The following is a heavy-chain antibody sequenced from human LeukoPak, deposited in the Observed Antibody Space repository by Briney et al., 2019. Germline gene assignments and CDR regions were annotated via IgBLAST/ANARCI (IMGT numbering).Heavy chain of an antibody. J-gene: IGHJ6*02. D-gene: IGHD2-15*01. CDR1: GYTFTAYY. V-gene: IGHV1-2*02. CDR2: INLNSGGT. Sequence: GASVKVSCKASGYTFTAYYMHWVRQAPGQGLEWMGWINLNSGGTNSAQKFQGRVTMTRDTSISAAYMELSRLGSDDTAVYYCARDLAVVVVAATLDYYYGMDVWGQGTTVTVSS. CDR3: ARDLAVVVVAATLDYYYGMDV.